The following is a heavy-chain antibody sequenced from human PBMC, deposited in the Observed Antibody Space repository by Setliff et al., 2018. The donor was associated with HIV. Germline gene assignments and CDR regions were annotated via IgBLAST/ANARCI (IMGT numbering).Heavy chain of an antibody. V-gene: IGHV1-18*01. Sequence: VASVKVSCKASGSSFITSDLRRVRQAPGLGLEWMGWISTNNGNTNYAQKLQGRVTMTTDTSTSTAYMELRSLRSDGTAVYYCARVPLSSWLYFDYWGQGTLVTVSS. CDR1: GSSFITSD. J-gene: IGHJ4*02. D-gene: IGHD2-15*01. CDR3: ARVPLSSWLYFDY. CDR2: ISTNNGNT.